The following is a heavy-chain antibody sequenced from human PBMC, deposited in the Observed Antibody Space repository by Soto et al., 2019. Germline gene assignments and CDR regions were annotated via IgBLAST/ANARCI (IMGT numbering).Heavy chain of an antibody. Sequence: ASVKVSCKASGYTFTSYAMHWVRQATGQGLEWMGWMNPDSGDTGFAQRFQGRVTLTRNTSIRTAHMELSSLRSEDTAVYYCARGRRDYYDSGDWVPSGYWGQGTLVTVSS. CDR1: GYTFTSYA. V-gene: IGHV1-8*02. D-gene: IGHD3-22*01. CDR2: MNPDSGDT. CDR3: ARGRRDYYDSGDWVPSGY. J-gene: IGHJ4*02.